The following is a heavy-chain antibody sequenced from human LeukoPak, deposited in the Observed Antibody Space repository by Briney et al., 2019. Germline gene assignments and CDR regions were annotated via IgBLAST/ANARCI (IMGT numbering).Heavy chain of an antibody. CDR3: ARSHSSSWYHYFDY. J-gene: IGHJ4*02. Sequence: SETLSLTCTVSGGSISSYYWSWIRQPPGKGLEWIGYIYYSGSTNYNPSLKSRVTISVDTSKNQFSLKLSSVTAADTAAYYCARSHSSSWYHYFDYWGQGTLVTVSS. D-gene: IGHD6-13*01. V-gene: IGHV4-59*01. CDR2: IYYSGST. CDR1: GGSISSYY.